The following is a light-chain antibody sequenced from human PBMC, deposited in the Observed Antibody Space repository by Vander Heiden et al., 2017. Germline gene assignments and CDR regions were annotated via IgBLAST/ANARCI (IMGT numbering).Light chain of an antibody. J-gene: IGLJ3*02. CDR3: QSYDISLSGSV. Sequence: QSVLTQPPSVSGAPGQRVPISCTGSRSNVGAGYDVHWYQQVPGTAPKLLIYGNRKRPSGVPDRFSGSKSGTSASLAITGLQAEDEADYYCQSYDISLSGSVFGGGTKLTVL. CDR2: GNR. V-gene: IGLV1-40*01. CDR1: RSNVGAGYD.